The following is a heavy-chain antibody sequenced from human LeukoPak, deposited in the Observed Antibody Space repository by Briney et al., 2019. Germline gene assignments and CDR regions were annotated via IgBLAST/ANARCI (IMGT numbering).Heavy chain of an antibody. Sequence: PGGSLRLSCAASGFNFSNYGMHWVRQAPDKGLEWVAVISYDGSNQGYADSVKGRFTISRDNFKKTLYLQMNSLRTEDTAVYYCAKDLRFSGCDYWGQGTPVTVSS. D-gene: IGHD5-12*01. CDR1: GFNFSNYG. CDR2: ISYDGSNQ. V-gene: IGHV3-30*18. J-gene: IGHJ4*02. CDR3: AKDLRFSGCDY.